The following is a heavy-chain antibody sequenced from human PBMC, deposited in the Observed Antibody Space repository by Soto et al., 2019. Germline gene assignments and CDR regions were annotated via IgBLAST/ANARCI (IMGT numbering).Heavy chain of an antibody. J-gene: IGHJ6*03. CDR3: ARTMVRGVIYYYMEV. CDR1: GYSFTSYW. V-gene: IGHV5-51*01. CDR2: IYPGDSDT. Sequence: GESLKISCKGSGYSFTSYWIGWVRQMPGKGLEWMGIIYPGDSDTRYSPSFQGQVTTSADKSISTAYLQWSSLKASDTAMYYCARTMVRGVIYYYMEVWGKGTTVTVSS. D-gene: IGHD3-10*01.